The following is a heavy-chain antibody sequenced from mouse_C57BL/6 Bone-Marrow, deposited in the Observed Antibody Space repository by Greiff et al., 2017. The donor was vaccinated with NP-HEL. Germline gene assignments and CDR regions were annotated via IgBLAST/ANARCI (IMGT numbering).Heavy chain of an antibody. CDR1: GYTFTSYG. CDR2: IYPRSGNT. J-gene: IGHJ4*01. V-gene: IGHV1-81*01. Sequence: VQVVESGAELARPGASVKLSCKASGYTFTSYGISWVKQRTGQGLEWIGEIYPRSGNTYYNEKFKGKATLTADKSSSTAYMELRSLTSEDSAVYFCARWDYDEGYAMDYWGQGTSVTVSS. CDR3: ARWDYDEGYAMDY. D-gene: IGHD2-4*01.